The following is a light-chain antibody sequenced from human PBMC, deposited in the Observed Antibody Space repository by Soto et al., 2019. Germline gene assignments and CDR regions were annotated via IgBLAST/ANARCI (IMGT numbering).Light chain of an antibody. Sequence: DIQLTQSASSLSASVGDRVTITCQASQVITNYLNWYQQKPGKAPKLLIYDISTLEIGVPSRFSGSGSGTDFTFTITGLQPEDIATYYCQQYYSYPRTFGQGTKLEIK. CDR1: QVITNY. CDR3: QQYYSYPRT. J-gene: IGKJ2*01. CDR2: DIS. V-gene: IGKV1-33*01.